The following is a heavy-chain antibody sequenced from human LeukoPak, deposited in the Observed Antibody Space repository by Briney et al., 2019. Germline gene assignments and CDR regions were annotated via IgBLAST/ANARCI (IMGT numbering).Heavy chain of an antibody. Sequence: GGSLRLSCAASGFTFSSYAMSWVRQAPGKGLEWVSAISGSGGSTYYADSVKDRFTISRDNSKNTLYLQMNSLRAEDTAVYYCAKAPYNDYGDYFSSYYYFDYWGQGTLVTVSS. CDR1: GFTFSSYA. J-gene: IGHJ4*02. CDR2: ISGSGGST. D-gene: IGHD4-17*01. V-gene: IGHV3-23*01. CDR3: AKAPYNDYGDYFSSYYYFDY.